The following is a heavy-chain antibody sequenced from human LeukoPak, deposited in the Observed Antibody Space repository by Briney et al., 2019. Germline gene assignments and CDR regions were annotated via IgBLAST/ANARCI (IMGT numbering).Heavy chain of an antibody. J-gene: IGHJ6*04. CDR2: ISSSSSTI. CDR1: KFSFSNYG. D-gene: IGHD3-10*02. V-gene: IGHV3-48*01. Sequence: GGSLRLSCAASKFSFSNYGMNWVRQAPGKGLEWISYISSSSSTIYYADSVKGRFTISRDNAESSLYLQMNSLRAEDTAVYYCAELGITMIGGVWGKGTTVTISS. CDR3: AELGITMIGGV.